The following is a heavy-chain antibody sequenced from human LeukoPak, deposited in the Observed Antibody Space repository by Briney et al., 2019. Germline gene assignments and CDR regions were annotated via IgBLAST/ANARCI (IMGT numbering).Heavy chain of an antibody. CDR2: TYYSGGT. V-gene: IGHV4-59*13. D-gene: IGHD4-23*01. CDR1: GGSLRNYY. Sequence: SVTLSLTCSVWGGSLRNYYGNWMRQPPGKGGEGVGQTYYSGGTKYNTSLQSRVTIPVDTSKTQFSLKLSSVTAEATALYYCARDPEFDGGHGFDPWGQGSLVTVSS. CDR3: ARDPEFDGGHGFDP. J-gene: IGHJ5*02.